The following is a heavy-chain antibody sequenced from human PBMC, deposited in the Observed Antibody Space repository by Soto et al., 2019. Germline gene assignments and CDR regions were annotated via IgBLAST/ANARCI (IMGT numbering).Heavy chain of an antibody. D-gene: IGHD3-3*01. CDR1: GFTFSSYA. CDR2: ISGSGGST. J-gene: IGHJ5*02. Sequence: EVQLLESGGGLVQPGGSLRLSCAASGFTFSSYAMSWVRQAPGKGLEWVSAISGSGGSTYYADSVKGRFTISRDNSKNTLYLQMNILRAEDTAVYYCAKDQRYYDFWSGYFHWFDPWGQGTLVTVSS. V-gene: IGHV3-23*01. CDR3: AKDQRYYDFWSGYFHWFDP.